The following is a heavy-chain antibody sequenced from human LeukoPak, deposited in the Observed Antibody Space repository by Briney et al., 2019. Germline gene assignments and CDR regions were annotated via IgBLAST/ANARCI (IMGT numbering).Heavy chain of an antibody. CDR3: ARGGVSTSSRHRHWFDP. J-gene: IGHJ5*02. V-gene: IGHV4-34*01. D-gene: IGHD2-2*01. CDR2: INHSGST. Sequence: PSETLSLTCAVYGGSFSGYYWSWIRQPPGKGLEWIGEINHSGSTNYNPSLKSRVTISVDTSKNQFSLKLSSVTAADTAVYYCARGGVSTSSRHRHWFDPWGQGTLVTVSS. CDR1: GGSFSGYY.